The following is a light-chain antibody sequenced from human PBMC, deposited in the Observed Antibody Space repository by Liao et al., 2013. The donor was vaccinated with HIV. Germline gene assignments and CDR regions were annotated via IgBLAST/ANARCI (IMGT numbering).Light chain of an antibody. Sequence: SYELTQPSSVSVSPGQTARITCSGDVLAKKYARWFQQKPGQAPVLVIYQDSKRPSGIPERFSGSNSGNTATLTISGTQAMDEADYYCQAWDSSTAYVFGTGTKVTVL. J-gene: IGLJ1*01. V-gene: IGLV3-1*01. CDR1: VLAKKY. CDR3: QAWDSSTAYV. CDR2: QDS.